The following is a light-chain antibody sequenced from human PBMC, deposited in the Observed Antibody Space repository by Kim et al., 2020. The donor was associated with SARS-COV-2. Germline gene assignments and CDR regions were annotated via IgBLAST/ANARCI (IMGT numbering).Light chain of an antibody. J-gene: IGKJ1*01. Sequence: ASVRDRVTITWRASQSISNRLNWYQQKTGKAPKVLIYGSSSLQSGVPSRFSGSGSGTDFTLTISSLQPEDFATYYCQQSYIVPRTFGQGTKVDIK. V-gene: IGKV1-39*01. CDR3: QQSYIVPRT. CDR1: QSISNR. CDR2: GSS.